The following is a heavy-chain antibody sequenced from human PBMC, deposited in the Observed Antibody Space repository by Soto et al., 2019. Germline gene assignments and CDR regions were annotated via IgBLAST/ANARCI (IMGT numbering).Heavy chain of an antibody. CDR1: GGSFSPNY. J-gene: IGHJ4*02. Sequence: PSETLSLTCTVSGGSFSPNYWSWIRQPPGKGLDWIGYIYHSGSTYYNPSLKSRVTISVDRSKNQFSLKLSSVTAADTAVYYCVRVPDYWGQGTLVTVSS. V-gene: IGHV4-30-2*01. CDR3: VRVPDY. CDR2: IYHSGST.